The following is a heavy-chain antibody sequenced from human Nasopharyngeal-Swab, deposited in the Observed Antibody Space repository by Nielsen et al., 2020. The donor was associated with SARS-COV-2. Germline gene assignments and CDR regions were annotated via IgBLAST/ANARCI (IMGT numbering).Heavy chain of an antibody. Sequence: GGSLRLSCAASGFTFSSYGMHWVRQAPGKGLEWVAAISYDGSNKYYADSVKGRFTISRDNSKNTLYLQMNSLRAEDTAVYYCAKDSSASGYLDYWGQGTLVTVSS. CDR3: AKDSSASGYLDY. CDR1: GFTFSSYG. CDR2: ISYDGSNK. V-gene: IGHV3-30*18. J-gene: IGHJ4*02. D-gene: IGHD6-25*01.